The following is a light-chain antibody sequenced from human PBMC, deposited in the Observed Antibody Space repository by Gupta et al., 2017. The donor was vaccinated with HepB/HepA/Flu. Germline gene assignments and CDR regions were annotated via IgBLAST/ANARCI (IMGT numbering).Light chain of an antibody. CDR1: SSNIGNNY. V-gene: IGLV1-51*02. Sequence: QSVLTQPPSVSAAPGQKVTISCSGISSNIGNNYVSWYQQLPRRAPKLLMYENYKRPSGIPDRFSGSKSGTSATLGITGLQTGDEGIYYCATWDTTLSAGVFGGGTKLT. J-gene: IGLJ3*02. CDR2: ENY. CDR3: ATWDTTLSAGV.